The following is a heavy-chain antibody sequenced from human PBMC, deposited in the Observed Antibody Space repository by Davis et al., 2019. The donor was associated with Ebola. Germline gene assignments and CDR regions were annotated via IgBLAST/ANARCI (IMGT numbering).Heavy chain of an antibody. D-gene: IGHD2-21*02. Sequence: GESLKISCAASGFTVSSNYMSWVRQAPGKGLECVSVIYSGGSTYYADSVKGRFTISRDDSKNTAYLQMNSLKTEDTAVYYCTYSVVVTAMSDYWGQGTLVTVSS. J-gene: IGHJ4*02. CDR1: GFTVSSNY. CDR2: IYSGGST. V-gene: IGHV3-66*01. CDR3: TYSVVVTAMSDY.